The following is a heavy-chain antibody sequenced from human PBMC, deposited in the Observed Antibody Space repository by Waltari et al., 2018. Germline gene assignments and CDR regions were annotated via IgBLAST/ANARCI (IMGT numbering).Heavy chain of an antibody. CDR1: GFTFSTYS. Sequence: EVQLVESGGGFARPGESLRLSCAASGFTFSTYSMNWVRQAPGTGLEFISYISSSSSTIYYADSVKGRFTISRDNAKNSLYLQMNSLRVEDTAVYYCVRGYYGSYYFDYWGQGTLVTVPS. V-gene: IGHV3-48*04. D-gene: IGHD4-17*01. CDR3: VRGYYGSYYFDY. CDR2: ISSSSSTI. J-gene: IGHJ4*02.